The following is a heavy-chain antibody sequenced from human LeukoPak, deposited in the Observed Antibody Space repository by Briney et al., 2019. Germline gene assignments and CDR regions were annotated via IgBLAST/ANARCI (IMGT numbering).Heavy chain of an antibody. CDR1: GFTFSSYA. Sequence: PGGSLRLSCAASGFTFSSYAMSWVRQAPGKGLEWVSAISGSGGSTYYADSVKGRFTSSRDNSKNTLYLQMNSLRAEDTAVYYCAKHIPDPGTNCYYSSGPDYWGQGTRVTVSS. CDR2: ISGSGGST. V-gene: IGHV3-23*01. CDR3: AKHIPDPGTNCYYSSGPDY. D-gene: IGHD3-22*01. J-gene: IGHJ4*02.